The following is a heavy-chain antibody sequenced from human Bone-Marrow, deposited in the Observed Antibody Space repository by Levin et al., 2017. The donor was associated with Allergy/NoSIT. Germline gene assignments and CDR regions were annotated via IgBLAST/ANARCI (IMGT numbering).Heavy chain of an antibody. CDR2: INHSGST. V-gene: IGHV4-34*01. D-gene: IGHD4-23*01. CDR3: ARGFYGGNSGRDYGVDV. J-gene: IGHJ6*02. Sequence: SETLSLTCAAYGGSFSGYYWSWIRQPPGKGLEWIGEINHSGSTNYNPSLKSRVTISVDTSKNQFSLKLSSVTAADTAVCYCARGFYGGNSGRDYGVDVWGQGTTVTVSS. CDR1: GGSFSGYY.